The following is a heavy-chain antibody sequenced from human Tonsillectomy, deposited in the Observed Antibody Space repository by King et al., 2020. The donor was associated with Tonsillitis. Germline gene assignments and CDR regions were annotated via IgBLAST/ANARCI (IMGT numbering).Heavy chain of an antibody. J-gene: IGHJ4*02. CDR1: GGSFSSSSYY. Sequence: QLQESGPGLVKPSETLSLTCTVSGGSFSSSSYYCGWIRQPPGKGLEWIGSIYYTGNTYYNPSLKSRVTISVDTSKNQFSLRVSSVTAADTAVYYCARREGPFDYWGQGTLVTVSS. CDR2: IYYTGNT. D-gene: IGHD1-26*01. CDR3: ARREGPFDY. V-gene: IGHV4-39*01.